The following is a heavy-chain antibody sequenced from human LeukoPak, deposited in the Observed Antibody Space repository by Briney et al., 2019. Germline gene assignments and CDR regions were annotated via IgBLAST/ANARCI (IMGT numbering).Heavy chain of an antibody. CDR1: GFTFSRYW. V-gene: IGHV3-7*05. D-gene: IGHD6-13*01. CDR3: AREAQQHYYFDY. CDR2: IKQDGSEK. Sequence: GGSLRLSCAASGFTFSRYWMHWVRQAPGKGLEWVATIKQDGSEKYYVDSVKGRFTISRANAKNSLYLQMNSLRAEDTAVYYCAREAQQHYYFDYWGQGTLVTVSS. J-gene: IGHJ4*02.